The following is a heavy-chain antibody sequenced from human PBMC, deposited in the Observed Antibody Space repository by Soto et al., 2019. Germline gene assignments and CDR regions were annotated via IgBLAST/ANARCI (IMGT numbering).Heavy chain of an antibody. CDR1: GFTVSSNY. CDR2: IYSGGST. CDR3: ASSRQYGSPPYYYGMDV. Sequence: GGSLRLSCAASGFTVSSNYMSWVRQAPGKGLERVSVIYSGGSTYYADSVKGRFTISRDNSKNTLYLQMNSLRAEDTAVYYCASSRQYGSPPYYYGMDVWGQGTTVTVSS. J-gene: IGHJ6*02. V-gene: IGHV3-53*01. D-gene: IGHD3-10*01.